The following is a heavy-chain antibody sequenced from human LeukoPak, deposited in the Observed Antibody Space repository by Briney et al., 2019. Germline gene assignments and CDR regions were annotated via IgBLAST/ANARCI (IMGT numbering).Heavy chain of an antibody. CDR3: GRITIFGVVDY. CDR2: VHYIGTT. J-gene: IGHJ4*02. CDR1: GGSISTSDYY. D-gene: IGHD3-3*01. V-gene: IGHV4-39*01. Sequence: SETLSLTCTVSGGSISTSDYYWTWIRPPPGKGLEWIGSVHYIGTTYSSPSLKSRVTMSVDPSKNQSSLKLTSVTAADTAVYYCGRITIFGVVDYWGQGTLVTVSS.